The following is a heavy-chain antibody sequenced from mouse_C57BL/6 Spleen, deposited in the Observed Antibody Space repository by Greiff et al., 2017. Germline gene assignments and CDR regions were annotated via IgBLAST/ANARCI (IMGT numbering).Heavy chain of an antibody. CDR1: GYSITSGYY. J-gene: IGHJ4*01. V-gene: IGHV3-6*01. Sequence: EVKVEESGPGLVKPSQSLSLTCSVTGYSITSGYYWNWIRQFPGNKLEWMGYISYDGSNNYNPSLKNRISITRDTSKNQFFLKLNSVTTEDTATYYCAREDFFLYAMDYWGQGTSVTVSS. CDR2: ISYDGSN. CDR3: AREDFFLYAMDY.